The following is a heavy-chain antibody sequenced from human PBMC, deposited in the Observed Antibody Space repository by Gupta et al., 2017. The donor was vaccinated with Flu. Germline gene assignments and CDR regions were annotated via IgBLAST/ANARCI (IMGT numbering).Heavy chain of an antibody. V-gene: IGHV3-7*01. Sequence: EAPLVESGRGLVEPGGSLGLSCGASGFPLSDYWRSWVRQAPGKGPELVANINRDGSVINYMDFVRGRFTISRDNAKNAVYFQMNSLRVDDTAVYYCARDVGSGDYDSWGQGTLVTVSS. J-gene: IGHJ5*01. CDR2: INRDGSVI. CDR3: ARDVGSGDYDS. D-gene: IGHD4-17*01. CDR1: GFPLSDYW.